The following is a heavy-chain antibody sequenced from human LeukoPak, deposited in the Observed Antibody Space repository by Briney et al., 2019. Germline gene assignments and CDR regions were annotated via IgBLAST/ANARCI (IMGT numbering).Heavy chain of an antibody. J-gene: IGHJ6*03. D-gene: IGHD3-10*01. CDR2: INHSGST. CDR1: GGSFSGYY. V-gene: IGHV4-34*01. CDR3: ARYHGSGGYVDV. Sequence: SETLSLTCAVYGGSFSGYYWSWIRQPPGKGLEWIGEINHSGSTNYNPSLKSRVTISVDTSKNQFSLKLSSVTAADTAVYYCARYHGSGGYVDVWGKGTTVTVSS.